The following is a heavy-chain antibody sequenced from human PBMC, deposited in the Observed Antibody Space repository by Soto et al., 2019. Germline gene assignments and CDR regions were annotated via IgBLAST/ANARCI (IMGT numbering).Heavy chain of an antibody. J-gene: IGHJ4*02. CDR3: ARAHSTVWHYFDY. CDR2: INAGNGNT. V-gene: IGHV1-3*01. D-gene: IGHD5-18*01. CDR1: GYTFTSYA. Sequence: ALVKVSCKASGYTFTSYAMLWVRRAPGQRLEWMGWINAGNGNTKYSQKFQGRFTISRDNSKNTLYLHINSLKVDDTAMYYCARAHSTVWHYFDYWGPGTLVTDSS.